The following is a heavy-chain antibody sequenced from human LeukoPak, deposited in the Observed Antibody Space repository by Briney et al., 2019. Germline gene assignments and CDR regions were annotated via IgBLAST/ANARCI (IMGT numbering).Heavy chain of an antibody. D-gene: IGHD3-22*01. V-gene: IGHV4-39*07. CDR2: IYYTGTT. J-gene: IGHJ5*02. CDR3: ARATADSSGYYLALYNWFDP. CDR1: GVSISSSLYY. Sequence: SENLSLTCTVSGVSISSSLYYWGWIRQPPGKGLEWIGTIYYTGTTYYTPSLKSRVTISVDTSKNQFSLKLNSVTAADTAFYYCARATADSSGYYLALYNWFDPWGQGTLVTVSS.